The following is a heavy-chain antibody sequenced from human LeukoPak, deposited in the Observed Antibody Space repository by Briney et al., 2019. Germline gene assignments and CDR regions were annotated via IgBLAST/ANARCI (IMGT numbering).Heavy chain of an antibody. J-gene: IGHJ4*02. CDR1: GYTFTGYY. CDR3: ARKFLGSRGYYFDY. CDR2: MNPSTANT. Sequence: ASVKVSCKASGYTFTGYYMHWVRQAPGQGLEWMGWMNPSTANTGYAQKFRGRVTMTRNTSITTAYMELSSLRSDDTAIYYCARKFLGSRGYYFDYWGQGTLVIVSS. D-gene: IGHD3-10*01. V-gene: IGHV1-8*02.